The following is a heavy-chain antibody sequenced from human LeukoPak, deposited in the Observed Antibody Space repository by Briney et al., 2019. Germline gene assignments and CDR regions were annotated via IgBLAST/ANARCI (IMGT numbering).Heavy chain of an antibody. J-gene: IGHJ4*02. CDR2: IIPIFGTA. CDR3: ARVAGRGYIDY. V-gene: IGHV1-69*13. CDR1: GGTFSSYA. D-gene: IGHD6-13*01. Sequence: SVKVSCKASGGTFSSYAISWVRQAPGQGLEWMGGIIPIFGTANYAQKFQGRVTITADESTSTAYMELSRLRSDDTAVYYCARVAGRGYIDYWGQGTLVTVSS.